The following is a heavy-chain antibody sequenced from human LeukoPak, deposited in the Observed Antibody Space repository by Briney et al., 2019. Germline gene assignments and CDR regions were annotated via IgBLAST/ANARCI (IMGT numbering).Heavy chain of an antibody. CDR3: ARDGRGKYHLDL. CDR1: GFTNDYY. J-gene: IGHJ4*02. Sequence: GGSLRLSCVASGFTNDYYMAWIRHAPGKGLDWIAYISAIGDDKYCGDSVKGRFTISRDNAKNSMYLQMNRLRADDTALYYCARDGRGKYHLDLWGQGTLVAVSS. D-gene: IGHD1-26*01. CDR2: ISAIGDDK. V-gene: IGHV3-11*01.